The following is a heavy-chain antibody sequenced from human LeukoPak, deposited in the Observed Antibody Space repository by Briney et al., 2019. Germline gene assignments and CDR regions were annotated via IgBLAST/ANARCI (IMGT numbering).Heavy chain of an antibody. CDR2: IWYDGSNK. Sequence: SGGSLRLSCAASGFTFSNYGMHWVRQAPGRGLEWVAVIWYDGSNKYYADSVKGRFTISRDNSKNTLYLQLNSLRAEDTAVYYCARDLSRNRIAAAGIDWFDPWGQGTLVTVSS. J-gene: IGHJ5*02. D-gene: IGHD6-13*01. V-gene: IGHV3-33*08. CDR1: GFTFSNYG. CDR3: ARDLSRNRIAAAGIDWFDP.